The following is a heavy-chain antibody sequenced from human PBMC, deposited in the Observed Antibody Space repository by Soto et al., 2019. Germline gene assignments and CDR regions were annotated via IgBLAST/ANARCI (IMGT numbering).Heavy chain of an antibody. J-gene: IGHJ6*02. D-gene: IGHD3-3*01. V-gene: IGHV4-34*01. CDR1: GGSFSGYY. CDR2: INHSGST. Sequence: PSETLSLTCAVYGGSFSGYYWSWIRQPPGKGLEWIGEINHSGSTNYNPSLKSRVTISVDTSKNQFSLKLSSVTAADTAVYYCARGLRFLEWLEYYGMGVWGQGTTVTVSS. CDR3: ARGLRFLEWLEYYGMGV.